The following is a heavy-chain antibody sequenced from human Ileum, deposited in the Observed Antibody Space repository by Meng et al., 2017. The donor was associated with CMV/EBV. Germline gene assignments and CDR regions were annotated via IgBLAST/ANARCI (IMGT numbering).Heavy chain of an antibody. CDR1: GFILSNYW. Sequence: GESLKISCAASGFILSNYWMTWVRPGPGKGLEWVANIKPDGSEKYYVDSVKGRFTISRDNAKNSLYLQINSLRAEDTAVYYCATRAPKSEGYLYFDYWGQGTLVTVSS. D-gene: IGHD1-26*01. V-gene: IGHV3-7*01. J-gene: IGHJ4*02. CDR2: IKPDGSEK. CDR3: ATRAPKSEGYLYFDY.